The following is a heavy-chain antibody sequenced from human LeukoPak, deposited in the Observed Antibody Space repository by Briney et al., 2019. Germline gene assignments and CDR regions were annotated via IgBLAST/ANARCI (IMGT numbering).Heavy chain of an antibody. D-gene: IGHD1-26*01. V-gene: IGHV3-74*01. CDR1: GFTFSSYW. CDR2: INPDGSAT. Sequence: PGGSLRLSCAASGFTFSSYWMHWVRQAPGKGLVWVSHINPDGSATRYADSVKGRFTISRDNAKNTLYLQMNSLSAEDAAVYYCARDQVGATPIDYWGQGTLVTVSS. CDR3: ARDQVGATPIDY. J-gene: IGHJ4*02.